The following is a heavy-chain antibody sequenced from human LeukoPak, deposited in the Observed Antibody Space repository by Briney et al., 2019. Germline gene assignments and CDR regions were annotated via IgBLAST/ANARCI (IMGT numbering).Heavy chain of an antibody. CDR3: TRESGSSRFFDF. V-gene: IGHV3-74*01. D-gene: IGHD6-6*01. J-gene: IGHJ4*02. CDR2: IYNDGSAT. Sequence: QTGGSLRLSCVVSGLTFSNHWIHWVRQPPGKGLVWVSRIYNDGSATTYADSVKGRFTISRDNAKNTLYLQVNSLRAEDTAVYYCTRESGSSRFFDFWGQGTPVTVSS. CDR1: GLTFSNHW.